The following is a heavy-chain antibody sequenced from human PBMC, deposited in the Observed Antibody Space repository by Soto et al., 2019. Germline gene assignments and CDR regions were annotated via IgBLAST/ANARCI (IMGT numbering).Heavy chain of an antibody. CDR1: GGSFSGYY. V-gene: IGHV4-34*01. CDR2: INHSGST. CDR3: ARLLPGYSSSWALFDY. D-gene: IGHD6-13*01. J-gene: IGHJ4*01. Sequence: QVQLQQWGAGLLKPSETLSLTCAVYGGSFSGYYWSWIRQPPGKGLEWIGEINHSGSTNYNPSLKSRVTISVDTSKSQFSLKLSSVTAADTAVYYCARLLPGYSSSWALFDYWGHGTLVTVSS.